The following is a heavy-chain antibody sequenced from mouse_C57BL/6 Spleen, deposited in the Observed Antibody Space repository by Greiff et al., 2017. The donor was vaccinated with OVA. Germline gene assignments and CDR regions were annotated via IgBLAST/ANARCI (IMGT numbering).Heavy chain of an antibody. CDR1: GYAFTNYL. V-gene: IGHV1-54*01. J-gene: IGHJ4*01. D-gene: IGHD2-4*01. CDR2: INPGSGGT. Sequence: LVESGAELVRPGNSVKVSCKASGYAFTNYLIEWVKQRPGQGLEWIGVINPGSGGTNYNEKFKGKATLTADKSSSTAYMQLSSLTSEDSAVYFCAREDYDYDWRAYAMDYWGQGTSVTVSS. CDR3: AREDYDYDWRAYAMDY.